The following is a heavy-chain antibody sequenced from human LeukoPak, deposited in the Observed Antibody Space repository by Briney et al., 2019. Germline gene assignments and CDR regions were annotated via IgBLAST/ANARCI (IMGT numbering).Heavy chain of an antibody. CDR3: ARVTPAATWFDP. J-gene: IGHJ5*02. Sequence: GSLRLSSTTSGFTFSDYWMSWVRQAPGEGLEWVANINQDGTEKYYVDSVKGRFTISRDNAKNSLYLQMNSLRAEDTAVYYCARVTPAATWFDPWGQGTLVTVSS. CDR1: GFTFSDYW. D-gene: IGHD2-2*01. V-gene: IGHV3-7*01. CDR2: INQDGTEK.